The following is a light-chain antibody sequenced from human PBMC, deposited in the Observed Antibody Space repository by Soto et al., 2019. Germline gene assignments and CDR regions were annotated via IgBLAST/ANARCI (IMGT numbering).Light chain of an antibody. CDR3: QQYGSSPPFT. Sequence: EIVLTQSPATLSLSPGERATLSCRASQSVGSYLAWYQQKPGQAPRLLIYDVSNRATGIPARFSGSGSGTDFTLTISRLEPEDFAVYYCQQYGSSPPFTFGPGTKVDIK. J-gene: IGKJ3*01. CDR2: DVS. CDR1: QSVGSY. V-gene: IGKV3-20*01.